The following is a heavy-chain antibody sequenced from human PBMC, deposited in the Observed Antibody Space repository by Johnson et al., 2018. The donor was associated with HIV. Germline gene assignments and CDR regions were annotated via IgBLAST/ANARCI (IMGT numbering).Heavy chain of an antibody. V-gene: IGHV3-11*01. D-gene: IGHD5-18*01. Sequence: VQLVESGGGLVKPGGSLRLSCAASGFTFSDYYMSWIRQAPGKGLAWVSYISSSGSTIYYADSVKGRFTISRDNAKNSLYLQMNSLRAEDTALYYCARDRVVTVDTAMGYDAFDIWGQGTMVTVSS. CDR3: ARDRVVTVDTAMGYDAFDI. J-gene: IGHJ3*02. CDR1: GFTFSDYY. CDR2: ISSSGSTI.